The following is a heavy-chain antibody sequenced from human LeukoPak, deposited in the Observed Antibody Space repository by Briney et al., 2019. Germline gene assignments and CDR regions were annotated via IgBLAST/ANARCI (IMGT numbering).Heavy chain of an antibody. CDR2: IYDSGST. CDR3: ARDRGWELSHNWFDP. Sequence: PSETLSLTCTVSGGSFSSSYWSWIRQPPGKGLEWIGNIYDSGSTNYNPSLKSRVTISVDTSKNQFSLKLSSVTAADTAVYYCARDRGWELSHNWFDPWGQGTLVTVSS. J-gene: IGHJ5*02. D-gene: IGHD1-26*01. CDR1: GGSFSSSY. V-gene: IGHV4-59*01.